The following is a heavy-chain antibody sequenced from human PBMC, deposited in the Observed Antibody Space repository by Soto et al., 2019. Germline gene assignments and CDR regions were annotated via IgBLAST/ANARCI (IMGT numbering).Heavy chain of an antibody. CDR3: ARRYYYDSSAFDP. J-gene: IGHJ5*02. V-gene: IGHV4-30-2*01. CDR1: GGSIGSGGYS. CDR2: IYHSGST. D-gene: IGHD3-22*01. Sequence: TLSLTFAVSGGSIGSGGYSWSWIRQPPGKGLEWIGYIYHSGSTYYNPSLKSRVTISVDRSKNQFSLKLSSVTAADTAVYYCARRYYYDSSAFDPWGQGTLVTVSS.